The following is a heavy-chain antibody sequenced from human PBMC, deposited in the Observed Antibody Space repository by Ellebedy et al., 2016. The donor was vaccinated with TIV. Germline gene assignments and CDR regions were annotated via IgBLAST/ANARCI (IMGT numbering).Heavy chain of an antibody. V-gene: IGHV1-8*01. CDR1: GYTFTSYD. CDR2: MNPNSGNT. Sequence: ASVKVSCXASGYTFTSYDINWVRQATGQGLEWMGWMNPNSGNTGYAQKFQGRVTMTRNTSISTAYMELSSLRSEDTAVYYCARGALMVRGVIMGDYYYGMDVWGQGTTVTVSS. CDR3: ARGALMVRGVIMGDYYYGMDV. J-gene: IGHJ6*02. D-gene: IGHD3-10*01.